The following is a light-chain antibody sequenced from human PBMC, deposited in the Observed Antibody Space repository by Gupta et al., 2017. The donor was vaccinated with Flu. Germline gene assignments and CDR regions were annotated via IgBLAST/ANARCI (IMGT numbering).Light chain of an antibody. V-gene: IGLV2-14*01. CDR1: SSDVGGYNY. J-gene: IGLJ2*01. CDR3: SSYTSSSTLV. Sequence: ALLQPASVLGSPARSITISCTGTSSDVGGYNYVSWYQQHPGKAPKLMIYEVSNRPSGVSNRFSGSKSGNTASLTISGLQAEDEADYYCSSYTSSSTLVFGGGTKLTVL. CDR2: EVS.